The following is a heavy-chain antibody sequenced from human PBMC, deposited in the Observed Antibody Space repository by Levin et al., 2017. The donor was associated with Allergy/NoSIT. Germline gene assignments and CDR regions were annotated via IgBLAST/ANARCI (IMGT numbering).Heavy chain of an antibody. CDR1: GFTFSSYS. V-gene: IGHV3-21*01. CDR2: ISSSSSYI. D-gene: IGHD6-25*01. Sequence: GESLKISCAASGFTFSSYSMNWVRQAPGKGLEWVSSISSSSSYIYYADSVKGRFTISRDNAKNSLYLQMNSLRAEDTAVYYCANLGTPASNWFDPWGQGTLVTVSS. CDR3: ANLGTPASNWFDP. J-gene: IGHJ5*02.